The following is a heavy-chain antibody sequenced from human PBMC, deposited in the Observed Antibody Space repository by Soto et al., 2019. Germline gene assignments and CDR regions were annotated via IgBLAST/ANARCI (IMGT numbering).Heavy chain of an antibody. D-gene: IGHD6-19*01. Sequence: QVQLVESGGGVVQPGRSLRLSCAASGFTFSSYGMHWVRQAPGKGLEWVAVISYDGSNKYYADSVKGRFTISRDNSKNTLYLQMNSLRAEDTAVYYCAKGAVAGKGGNSFDPWGQGTLVTVSS. CDR1: GFTFSSYG. CDR2: ISYDGSNK. CDR3: AKGAVAGKGGNSFDP. V-gene: IGHV3-30*18. J-gene: IGHJ5*02.